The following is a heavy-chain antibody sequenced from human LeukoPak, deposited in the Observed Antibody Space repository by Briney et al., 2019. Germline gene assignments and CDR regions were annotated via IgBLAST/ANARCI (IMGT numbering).Heavy chain of an antibody. V-gene: IGHV4-59*12. Sequence: SETLSLTCTVSGGSISTYYWSWIRQSPGKGLEWIGHIYYSGSIKYNPSLKSRVTISLDTSKNQFSLKLSSVTAADTAVYYCARGANTAMGPFDYWGQGTLVTVSS. J-gene: IGHJ4*02. D-gene: IGHD5-18*01. CDR2: IYYSGSI. CDR3: ARGANTAMGPFDY. CDR1: GGSISTYY.